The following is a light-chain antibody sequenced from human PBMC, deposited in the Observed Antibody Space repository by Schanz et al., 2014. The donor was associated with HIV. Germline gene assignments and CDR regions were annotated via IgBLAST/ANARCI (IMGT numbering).Light chain of an antibody. Sequence: QSVLTQPPSASGSPGQSVTISCTGTSSDIGAYRYVSWYQHHPGRAPRLLIYEVTKQPSGVPDRFSGSKSGTSASLAITGLQAEDEADYYCQSYDSSLSDSYVFGTGTKLTVL. CDR1: SSDIGAYRY. CDR2: EVT. J-gene: IGLJ1*01. V-gene: IGLV2-8*01. CDR3: QSYDSSLSDSYV.